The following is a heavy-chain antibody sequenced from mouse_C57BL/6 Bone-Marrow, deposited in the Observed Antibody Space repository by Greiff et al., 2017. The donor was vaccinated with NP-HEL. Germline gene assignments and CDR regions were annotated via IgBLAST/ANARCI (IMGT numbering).Heavy chain of an antibody. V-gene: IGHV1-52*01. D-gene: IGHD1-1*01. CDR3: AFLLRYPAWFAY. Sequence: QVQLQQPGAELVRPGSSVKLSCKASGYTFTSYWMHWVKQRPIQGLEWIGNIDPSDSETHYNQKFKDKATLTVDKSSSTAYMQLSSLTSEDSAVYYCAFLLRYPAWFAYWGQGTLVTVSA. CDR2: IDPSDSET. CDR1: GYTFTSYW. J-gene: IGHJ3*01.